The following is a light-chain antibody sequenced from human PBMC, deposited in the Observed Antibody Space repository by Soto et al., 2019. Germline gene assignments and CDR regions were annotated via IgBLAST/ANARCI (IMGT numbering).Light chain of an antibody. CDR1: SSDVGGYNY. V-gene: IGLV2-14*01. J-gene: IGLJ1*01. CDR2: AVT. Sequence: QSALAQPASVSGSPGQSITISCTGTSSDVGGYNYVSWYQQHPGKAPKLMIYAVTDRPSGGSSRFSGSKSGNTASLTISGLQAEDEADYYCSSYTSSSTLFGTGTKGTVL. CDR3: SSYTSSSTL.